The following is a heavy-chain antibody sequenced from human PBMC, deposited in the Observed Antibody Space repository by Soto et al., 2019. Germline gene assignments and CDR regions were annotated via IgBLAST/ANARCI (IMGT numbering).Heavy chain of an antibody. V-gene: IGHV1-18*01. CDR3: ARPLTSSIAVAGTVFAY. Sequence: ASVKVSCMASGYIFTSYGISWVRQAPGQGLEWMGWISAYNGNTNYAQKLQGRVTMTTDTSTSTAYMELRSLRSDDTAVYYCARPLTSSIAVAGTVFAYCTQRTLDTGSS. CDR2: ISAYNGNT. CDR1: GYIFTSYG. D-gene: IGHD6-19*01. J-gene: IGHJ4*02.